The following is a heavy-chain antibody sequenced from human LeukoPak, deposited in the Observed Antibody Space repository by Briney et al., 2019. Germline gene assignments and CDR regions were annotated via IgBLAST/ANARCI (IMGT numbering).Heavy chain of an antibody. D-gene: IGHD6-13*01. CDR3: ARRQQLVHGFDY. Sequence: GGSLRLSCAASGFTFSSYEMNWVRQAPGKGLEWVSYISSSGSTIYYADSVKGRFTISRDNAKNSLYLQMNSLRAEDTAVYYCARRQQLVHGFDYWGQGTLVTVSS. J-gene: IGHJ4*02. V-gene: IGHV3-48*03. CDR2: ISSSGSTI. CDR1: GFTFSSYE.